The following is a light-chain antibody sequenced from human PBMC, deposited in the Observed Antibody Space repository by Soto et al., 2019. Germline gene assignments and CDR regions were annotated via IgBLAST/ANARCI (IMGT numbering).Light chain of an antibody. V-gene: IGKV2-29*03. Sequence: DVVLTQTPLSRSVTPVHPASISFRSSQILLHNGGETDLFWYLQKPGQSPQLLIYEVSSRFSGVPDRFSGSGSGTDFTLEISRVEAEDIGIYYCMKSTQLPPNFGQGTRLEIK. J-gene: IGKJ5*01. CDR1: QILLHNGGETD. CDR2: EVS. CDR3: MKSTQLPPN.